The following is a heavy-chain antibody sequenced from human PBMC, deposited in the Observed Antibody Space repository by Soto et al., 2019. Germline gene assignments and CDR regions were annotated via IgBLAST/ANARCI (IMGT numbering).Heavy chain of an antibody. Sequence: EVQLVQSGAEVKKPGESLRISCKASGYSFTTYWISWVRQMPGKGLEWMGRIDPSASYTDYSPSFQGHVTISADKSISTAYLQWSRLKALETTMYYFASHGYGDYDDYWGQGTLVTVSS. V-gene: IGHV5-10-1*01. CDR1: GYSFTTYW. D-gene: IGHD4-17*01. J-gene: IGHJ4*02. CDR3: ASHGYGDYDDY. CDR2: IDPSASYT.